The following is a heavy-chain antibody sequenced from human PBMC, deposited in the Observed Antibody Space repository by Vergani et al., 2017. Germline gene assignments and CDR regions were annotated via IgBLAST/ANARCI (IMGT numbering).Heavy chain of an antibody. CDR3: ARPHGDILPPDPRRLDY. V-gene: IGHV1-46*03. J-gene: IGHJ4*02. CDR1: GYTFTNYY. CDR2: INPSGGST. Sequence: VLLVQSGAAVKKPGASVRVSCKTSGYTFTNYYIHWVRPAPGQGLEWMGIINPSGGSTTYAPQFQGRLTITRDTSTSTVYMDLSNLRSEDTAVYYCARPHGDILPPDPRRLDYWGQGTLVVVSS.